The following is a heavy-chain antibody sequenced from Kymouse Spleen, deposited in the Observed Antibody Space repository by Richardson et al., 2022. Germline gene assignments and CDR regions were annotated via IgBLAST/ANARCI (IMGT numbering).Heavy chain of an antibody. Sequence: EVQLVESGGGLVQPGRSLRLSCAASGFTFDDYAMHWVRQAPGKGLEWVSGISWNSGSIGYADSVKGRFTISRDNAKNSLYLQMNSLRAEDTALYYCAKAYDYSNYPFDYWGQGTLVTVSS. D-gene: IGHD4-11,IGHD4-11*01. J-gene: IGHJ4*02. CDR1: GFTFDDYA. V-gene: IGHV3-9*01. CDR3: AKAYDYSNYPFDY. CDR2: ISWNSGSI.